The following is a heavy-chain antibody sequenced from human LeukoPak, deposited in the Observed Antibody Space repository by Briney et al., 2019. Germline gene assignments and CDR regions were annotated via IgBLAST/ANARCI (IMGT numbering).Heavy chain of an antibody. CDR1: GYTFTSYD. V-gene: IGHV1-18*01. Sequence: ASVRVSCKTSGYTFTSYDITWVRQAPGQGLEWMGYISTYNYNTHHSQKFQGRVFMSTDSSSGTAYMDLQSLTSDDTAVYYCARHMREFWSRRQPGDAFDIWGQGTMVTVSS. CDR3: ARHMREFWSRRQPGDAFDI. J-gene: IGHJ3*02. D-gene: IGHD3-3*01. CDR2: ISTYNYNT.